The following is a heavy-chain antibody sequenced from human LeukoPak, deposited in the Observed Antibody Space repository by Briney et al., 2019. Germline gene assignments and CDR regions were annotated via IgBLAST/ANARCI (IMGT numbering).Heavy chain of an antibody. CDR2: IKKDGSEK. CDR3: ARPAGWGSLDF. V-gene: IGHV3-7*01. J-gene: IGHJ4*01. D-gene: IGHD7-27*01. CDR1: GFTFSTYW. Sequence: PGGSLRLSCAASGFTFSTYWMSWVRQAPGKGLEWVTNIKKDGSEKYYVDSVKGRFTISKDNAKNSLYLQMNSLRAEDTAVYYCARPAGWGSLDFWGHGTLVTVSS.